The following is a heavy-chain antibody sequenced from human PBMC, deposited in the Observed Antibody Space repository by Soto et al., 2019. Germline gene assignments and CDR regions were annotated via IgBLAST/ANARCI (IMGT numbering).Heavy chain of an antibody. CDR2: ISYDGSNK. CDR1: GFTFSSYA. J-gene: IGHJ4*02. V-gene: IGHV3-30-3*01. CDR3: ARGPTGSSGDY. D-gene: IGHD1-26*01. Sequence: QVQLVESGGGVVQPGRSLRLSCAASGFTFSSYAMHWVRQAPGKGLEWVAVISYDGSNKYYADSVKGRFTISRDNSKNTLYLQMNSLRAEETAVYYCARGPTGSSGDYWGQGTLVTVSS.